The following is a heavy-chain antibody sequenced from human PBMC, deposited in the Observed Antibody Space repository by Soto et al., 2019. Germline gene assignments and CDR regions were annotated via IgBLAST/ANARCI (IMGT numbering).Heavy chain of an antibody. Sequence: QVQLVQSGAEAKKPGASVKVSCKASGYTFTSYALHWVRQAPGQRLEWMGWITAGNGNTKYSQKFQGRVTSTRDTSASTAYMELSSLRSEDTAVYYWASSGSYWGIDYWGQGTLVTVS. CDR3: ASSGSYWGIDY. CDR2: ITAGNGNT. J-gene: IGHJ4*02. D-gene: IGHD1-26*01. V-gene: IGHV1-3*01. CDR1: GYTFTSYA.